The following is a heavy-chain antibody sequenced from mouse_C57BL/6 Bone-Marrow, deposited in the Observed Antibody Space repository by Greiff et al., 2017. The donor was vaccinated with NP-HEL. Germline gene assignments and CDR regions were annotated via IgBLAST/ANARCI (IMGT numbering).Heavy chain of an antibody. J-gene: IGHJ3*01. CDR2: IHPNSGST. CDR3: ARSWAAWFAF. Sequence: QVQLQQPGAELVKPGASVKLSCKASGYTFTSYWMHWVKQRPGQGLEWIGMIHPNSGSTNYNEKFKSKATLTVDKSSSPAYMQLSSLTSEESSVYYCARSWAAWFAFWGQGTLVTVSA. CDR1: GYTFTSYW. V-gene: IGHV1-64*01. D-gene: IGHD4-1*01.